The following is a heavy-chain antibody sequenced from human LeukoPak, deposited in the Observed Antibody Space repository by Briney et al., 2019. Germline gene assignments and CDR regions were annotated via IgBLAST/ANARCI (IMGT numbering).Heavy chain of an antibody. V-gene: IGHV1-8*01. CDR1: GYTFTNYD. CDR3: ASSTGAHYYYYGMDV. J-gene: IGHJ6*02. CDR2: MSPNSGNT. D-gene: IGHD1-26*01. Sequence: ASVKVSCKTSGYTFTNYDINWVRQATGQGFEWMGWMSPNSGNTGYAQKFQGRVAMTMDTSIRTAYMELSSLRSEDTAVYYCASSTGAHYYYYGMDVWGQGTTVTVSS.